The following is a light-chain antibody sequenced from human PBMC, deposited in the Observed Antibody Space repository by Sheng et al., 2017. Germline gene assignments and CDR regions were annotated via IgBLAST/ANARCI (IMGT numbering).Light chain of an antibody. J-gene: IGKJ2*01. CDR3: QQYGGXPMYI. V-gene: IGKV3-20*01. CDR1: QIISGSY. CDR2: RAS. Sequence: EIVLTQSPDTLSLSPGERATLSCRASQIISGSYLAWYQQKPGQAPRLLIYRASSRAAGIPDRFSGSGSGTDFTLTISRLEPEDFAVYYCQQYGGXPMYIFGQGTKLEIK.